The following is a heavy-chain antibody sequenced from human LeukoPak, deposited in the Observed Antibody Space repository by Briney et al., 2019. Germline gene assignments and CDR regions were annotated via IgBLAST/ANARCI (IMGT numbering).Heavy chain of an antibody. D-gene: IGHD2-15*01. CDR2: INHSGST. CDR1: GGSFSGYY. Sequence: PSKTLSLTCAVYGGSFSGYYWSWIRQPPGKGLEWIGEINHSGSTNYNPSLKSRVTISVDTSKNQFSLKLSSVTAADTAVYYCAKSGLNRFDYWGQGTLVTVSS. CDR3: AKSGLNRFDY. J-gene: IGHJ4*02. V-gene: IGHV4-34*01.